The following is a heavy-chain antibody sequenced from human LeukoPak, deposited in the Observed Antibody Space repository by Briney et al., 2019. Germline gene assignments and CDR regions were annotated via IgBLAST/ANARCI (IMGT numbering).Heavy chain of an antibody. Sequence: GGSLRLSCAASGFTFDDYAMHWVRQAPGKGLEWVSGISWNSGSIGYADSVKGRFTISRDNAKNSLYLQMNSLRAEDTALYYCAKDMGRYYDNSGYYALDYWGQGTLVTVSS. D-gene: IGHD3-22*01. J-gene: IGHJ4*02. CDR2: ISWNSGSI. CDR1: GFTFDDYA. V-gene: IGHV3-9*01. CDR3: AKDMGRYYDNSGYYALDY.